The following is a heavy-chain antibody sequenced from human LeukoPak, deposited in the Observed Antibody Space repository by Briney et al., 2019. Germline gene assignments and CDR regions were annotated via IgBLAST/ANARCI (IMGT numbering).Heavy chain of an antibody. CDR1: GFSFTNYW. CDR3: ARGGYGHGFDI. CDR2: VDNDGSDT. V-gene: IGHV3-74*01. J-gene: IGHJ3*02. D-gene: IGHD5-12*01. Sequence: GGSLRLSCVASGFSFTNYWMHWVRHSPGKGLEWVSRVDNDGSDTIYADSVRGRFTISRDNAQNTVFLQMNSLRVEDTAVYYCARGGYGHGFDIWGRGTMVTVSS.